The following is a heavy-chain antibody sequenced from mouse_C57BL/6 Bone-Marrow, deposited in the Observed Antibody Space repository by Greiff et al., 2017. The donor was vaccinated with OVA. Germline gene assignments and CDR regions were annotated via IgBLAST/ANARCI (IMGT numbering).Heavy chain of an antibody. CDR3: ARSFYGSSPYYYAMDY. V-gene: IGHV7-3*01. D-gene: IGHD1-1*01. CDR1: GFTFTDYY. Sequence: EVKLVESGGGLVQPGGSLSLSCAASGFTFTDYYMSWVRQPPGKALEWLGFIRNKANGYTTEYSASVKGRFTISRDNSQSILYLQMNALRAEDSATYYCARSFYGSSPYYYAMDYWGQGTSVTVSS. CDR2: IRNKANGYTT. J-gene: IGHJ4*01.